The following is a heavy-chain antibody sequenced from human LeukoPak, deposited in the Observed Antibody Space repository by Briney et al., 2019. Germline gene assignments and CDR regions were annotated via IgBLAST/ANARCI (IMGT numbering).Heavy chain of an antibody. CDR2: IYAGGKT. D-gene: IGHD3-10*01. CDR1: GDSISTGGYF. J-gene: IGHJ5*02. Sequence: SQTLSLTCTVSGDSISTGGYFWSWIRQPAGKGLEWIGRIYAGGKTNYNPSLRSRVTISVDTSRNQFSLKLNSVAAADTAVYYCARMDYYGSGTYHSWFDPWGQGTLVTVSS. V-gene: IGHV4-61*02. CDR3: ARMDYYGSGTYHSWFDP.